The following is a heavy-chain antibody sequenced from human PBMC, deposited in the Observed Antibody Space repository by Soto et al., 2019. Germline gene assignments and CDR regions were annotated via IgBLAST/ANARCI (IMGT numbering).Heavy chain of an antibody. J-gene: IGHJ6*02. CDR3: ARGGYCSGGSCYSTDYYYGMDV. CDR2: ISAYNGNT. CDR1: GYTFTTYG. D-gene: IGHD2-15*01. V-gene: IGHV1-18*01. Sequence: ASVKFSYRAVGYTFTTYGIRWVRQAPGQGLEWMGWISAYNGNTNYAQKLQGRVTMTTDTSTSTAYMELRSLRSDDTAVYYCARGGYCSGGSCYSTDYYYGMDVWGQGTPVTVSS.